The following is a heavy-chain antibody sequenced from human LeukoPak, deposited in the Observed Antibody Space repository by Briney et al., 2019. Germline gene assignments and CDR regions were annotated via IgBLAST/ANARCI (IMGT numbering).Heavy chain of an antibody. CDR1: GGSISSSNYY. CDR3: AGAGLGYCSSTSCPRWDY. J-gene: IGHJ4*02. Sequence: PSETLSLTCTVSGGSISSSNYYWGWIRQPPGKGLEWIGYIYYSGSTYYNPSLKSRVTISVDTSKNQFSLKLSSVTAADTAVYYCAGAGLGYCSSTSCPRWDYWGQGTLVTVSS. CDR2: IYYSGST. V-gene: IGHV4-30-4*08. D-gene: IGHD2-2*01.